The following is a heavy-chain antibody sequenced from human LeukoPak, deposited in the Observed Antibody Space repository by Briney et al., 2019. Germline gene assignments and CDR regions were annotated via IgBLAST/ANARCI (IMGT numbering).Heavy chain of an antibody. Sequence: PGGSLRLSCATSGFTFTSYWMHWVRQVAGKGLVWLARVDHGGSGTNYADSVKGRFTISRDNAKSTVYLQMNSLRVEDTAVYYCITDLGWGQGTPVTVSS. CDR1: GFTFTSYW. J-gene: IGHJ4*02. D-gene: IGHD1-14*01. V-gene: IGHV3-74*01. CDR3: ITDLG. CDR2: VDHGGSGT.